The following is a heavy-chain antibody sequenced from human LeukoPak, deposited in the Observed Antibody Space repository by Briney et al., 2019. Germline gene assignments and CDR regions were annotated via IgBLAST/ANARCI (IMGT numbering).Heavy chain of an antibody. D-gene: IGHD3-22*01. CDR1: EFSVGSNY. CDR3: VRVDSSGYGLHWGLDY. V-gene: IGHV3-66*01. Sequence: SGGSLRLSCAASEFSVGSNYMTWVRQAPGKGLEWVSLIYSGGSTYYADSVKGRFTISRDNSKNTLYLQMNSLRAEDTAVYYCVRVDSSGYGLHWGLDYWGQGTLVTVSS. CDR2: IYSGGST. J-gene: IGHJ4*02.